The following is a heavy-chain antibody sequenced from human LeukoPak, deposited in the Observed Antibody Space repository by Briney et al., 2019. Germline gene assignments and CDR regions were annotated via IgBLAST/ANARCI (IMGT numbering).Heavy chain of an antibody. D-gene: IGHD6-13*01. V-gene: IGHV3-21*01. CDR2: ISSSSSYI. CDR3: ARGPLAAAGDY. CDR1: GFTFSSYS. Sequence: GGSLRLSCAASGFTFSSYSMNWVRQAPGKGLEWVSSISSSSSYIYYADSVKGRFTISRDNAKNSLYLQMNSLRAEDTAVYYCARGPLAAAGDYWGQGTLVTDSS. J-gene: IGHJ4*02.